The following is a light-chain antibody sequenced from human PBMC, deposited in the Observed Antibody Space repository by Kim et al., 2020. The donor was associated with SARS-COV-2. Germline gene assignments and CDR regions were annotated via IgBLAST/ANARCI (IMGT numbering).Light chain of an antibody. CDR2: RAS. J-gene: IGKJ1*01. CDR3: QQYNYWPRT. Sequence: EIVMTQSPATLSVSPGERATLSCRASQSVSSNLAWYQQKRGQAPRLLIYRASTRATGVPARFSGSGSGTEFTLTISSLQSEDFAVYYCQQYNYWPRTFGQGTKVDIK. V-gene: IGKV3-15*01. CDR1: QSVSSN.